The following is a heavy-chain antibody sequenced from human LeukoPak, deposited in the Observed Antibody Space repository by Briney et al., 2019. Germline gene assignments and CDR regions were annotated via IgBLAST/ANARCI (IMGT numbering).Heavy chain of an antibody. Sequence: PGGSLRLSCAASGFTVSSNYMSWVRQAPGKGLEWVSCISSSSSYIYYADSVKGRFTISRDNAKNSLYLQMNSLRAEDTAVYYCARSPYSSGWYYWGQGTLVTVSS. CDR2: ISSSSSYI. D-gene: IGHD6-19*01. CDR1: GFTVSSNY. V-gene: IGHV3-21*01. CDR3: ARSPYSSGWYY. J-gene: IGHJ4*02.